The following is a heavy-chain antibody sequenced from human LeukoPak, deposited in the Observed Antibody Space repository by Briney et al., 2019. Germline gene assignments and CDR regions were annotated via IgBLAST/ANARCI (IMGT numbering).Heavy chain of an antibody. Sequence: GGSLRLSCTASGFTFSNFDMGWVRQAPGKGLEWVSAITNRGDGTYFADSVKGRVTISRDNSRDTLYLQLNSLRADDTAVYYCAKDARRTSGWYHFDSWGQGTLVTVSS. CDR1: GFTFSNFD. CDR3: AKDARRTSGWYHFDS. V-gene: IGHV3-23*01. D-gene: IGHD6-19*01. CDR2: ITNRGDGT. J-gene: IGHJ4*02.